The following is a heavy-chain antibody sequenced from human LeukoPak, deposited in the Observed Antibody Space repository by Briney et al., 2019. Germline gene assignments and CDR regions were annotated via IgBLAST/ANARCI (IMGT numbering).Heavy chain of an antibody. CDR2: INAGNGNT. D-gene: IGHD4-17*01. Sequence: ASVKVSCKASGYTFTTSGINWVRQAPGQGLEWMGWINAGNGNTKYSQKFQGRVTITRDTSASTAYMELSSLRSEDTAVYYCAGDGYGDYVGGYWGQGTLVTVSS. CDR1: GYTFTTSG. CDR3: AGDGYGDYVGGY. V-gene: IGHV1-3*01. J-gene: IGHJ4*02.